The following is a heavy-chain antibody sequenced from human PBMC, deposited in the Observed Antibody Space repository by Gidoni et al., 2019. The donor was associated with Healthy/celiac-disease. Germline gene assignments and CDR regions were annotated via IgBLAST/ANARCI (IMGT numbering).Heavy chain of an antibody. V-gene: IGHV4-34*01. CDR2: INHSGST. CDR3: ARGGDFWSNYGYYFDY. CDR1: GGSFSGYY. Sequence: QVQLQQWGAGLLKPSATLSPTCAVFGGSFSGYYWSWIRQPPGKGLEWIGEINHSGSTNYNPSLKSRVTISVDTSKNQFSLKLSSVTAADTAVYYCARGGDFWSNYGYYFDYWGQGTLVTVSS. J-gene: IGHJ4*02. D-gene: IGHD3-3*01.